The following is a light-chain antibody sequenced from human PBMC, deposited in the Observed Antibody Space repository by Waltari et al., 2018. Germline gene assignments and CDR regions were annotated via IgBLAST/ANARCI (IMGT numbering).Light chain of an antibody. V-gene: IGKV4-1*01. CDR2: WAS. J-gene: IGKJ4*01. CDR3: QQYYITPLS. CDR1: QSLFYSSNNKNY. Sequence: VSLGERATNHCKSSQSLFYSSNNKNYFAWYQQKPGQPPKLLIYWASTRESGVPDRFSGSGSGTDFTLTISSLQAEDVAIYFCQQYYITPLSFGGGTRVEIK.